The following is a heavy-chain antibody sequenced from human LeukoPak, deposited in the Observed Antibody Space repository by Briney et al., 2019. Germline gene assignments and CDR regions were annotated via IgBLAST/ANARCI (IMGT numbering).Heavy chain of an antibody. Sequence: GGSLRLSCAASGFTFSNYGMNWVRQAPGKGLEWVSALSSSGGSTYYADSVKGRFTISRDNSKNTLYLQMSSLRAEDTAVYYCARHKEGFMVRGLITKKERAYNWFDPWGQGTLVTVSS. CDR1: GFTFSNYG. CDR2: LSSSGGST. V-gene: IGHV3-23*01. D-gene: IGHD3-10*01. CDR3: ARHKEGFMVRGLITKKERAYNWFDP. J-gene: IGHJ5*02.